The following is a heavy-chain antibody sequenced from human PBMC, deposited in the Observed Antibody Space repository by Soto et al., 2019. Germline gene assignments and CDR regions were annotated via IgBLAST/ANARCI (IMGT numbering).Heavy chain of an antibody. CDR1: GYTFTGYY. V-gene: IGHV1-2*02. Sequence: ASVKVSCKASGYTFTGYYMHWVRQAPGQGLEWMGWINPNSGGTNYAQKFQGRVTMTRDTSISTAYMELSRPRSDDTAVYYCARDNYDFWSGYRQNYGMDVWGQGTTVTVSS. CDR3: ARDNYDFWSGYRQNYGMDV. J-gene: IGHJ6*02. D-gene: IGHD3-3*01. CDR2: INPNSGGT.